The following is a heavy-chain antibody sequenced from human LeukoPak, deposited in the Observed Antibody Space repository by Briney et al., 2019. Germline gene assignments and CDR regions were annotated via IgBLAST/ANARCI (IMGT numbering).Heavy chain of an antibody. Sequence: PGGSLRLSCAASGFTVSSNCMSWVRQAPGKGLEWVSLIYSGGSTSYADSVKGRLTFSRDNSKNTLYLQMNSLRAEDTAVYYCARDRVNWNDVGGLFDYWGQGTLVTVSS. V-gene: IGHV3-53*01. J-gene: IGHJ4*02. CDR1: GFTVSSNC. CDR2: IYSGGST. CDR3: ARDRVNWNDVGGLFDY. D-gene: IGHD1-1*01.